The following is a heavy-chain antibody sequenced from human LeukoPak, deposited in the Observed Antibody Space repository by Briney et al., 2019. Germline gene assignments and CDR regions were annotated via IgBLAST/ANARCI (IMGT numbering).Heavy chain of an antibody. J-gene: IGHJ4*02. CDR2: ISSDGGYI. V-gene: IGHV3-21*01. Sequence: GSLRLSCAGSGFTFSTYSIHWVRPAPGKGLGWVSSISSDGGYIYYSDSVKGRFTISRDNAKNSVYLQMKSLRAEDTAVYYGARGNAPLSFDCWGQGTLVTVSA. CDR1: GFTFSTYS. CDR3: ARGNAPLSFDC. D-gene: IGHD2-2*01.